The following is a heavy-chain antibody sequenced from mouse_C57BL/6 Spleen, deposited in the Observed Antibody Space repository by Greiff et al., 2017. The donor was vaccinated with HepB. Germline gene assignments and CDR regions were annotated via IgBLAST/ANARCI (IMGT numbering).Heavy chain of an antibody. V-gene: IGHV1-15*01. CDR1: GYTFTDYE. Sequence: QVQLKESGAELVRPGASVTLSCKASGYTFTDYEMHWVKQTPVHGLEWIGAIDPETGGTAYNQKFKGKAILTADKSSSTAYMELRSLTSEDSAVYYCTRGRAYWYFDVWGTGTTVTVSS. D-gene: IGHD3-3*01. J-gene: IGHJ1*03. CDR3: TRGRAYWYFDV. CDR2: IDPETGGT.